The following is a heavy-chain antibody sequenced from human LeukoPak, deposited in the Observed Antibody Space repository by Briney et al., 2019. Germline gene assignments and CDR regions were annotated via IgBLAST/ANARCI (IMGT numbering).Heavy chain of an antibody. D-gene: IGHD3-10*01. Sequence: GGSLRLSCATSGFTFSSYWMSWVRQAPGKGLDWVANINQHGNEKYYVDSVKGRFTISRDNAKNSLYLQMNSLRAGDTAVYYCARAARPNYYTSGSGIWGQGTLVTVSS. J-gene: IGHJ4*02. CDR2: INQHGNEK. CDR3: ARAARPNYYTSGSGI. V-gene: IGHV3-7*01. CDR1: GFTFSSYW.